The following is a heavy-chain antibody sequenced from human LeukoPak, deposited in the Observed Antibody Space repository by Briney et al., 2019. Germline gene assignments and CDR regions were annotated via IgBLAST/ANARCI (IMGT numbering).Heavy chain of an antibody. CDR1: GFTFSSYA. CDR3: TKGVY. Sequence: GGSLRLSCEASGFTFSSYAMHWVRQAPGKGLEWVAIISYDGSNKYYADSVKGRFTISRDNSKNTLYLQMNSLRAEDTAVCYCTKGVYWGQGALVTVSS. J-gene: IGHJ4*02. V-gene: IGHV3-30*04. D-gene: IGHD3-10*01. CDR2: ISYDGSNK.